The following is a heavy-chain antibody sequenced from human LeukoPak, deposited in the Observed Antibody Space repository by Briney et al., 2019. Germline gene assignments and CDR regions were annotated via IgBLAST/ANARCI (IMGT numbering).Heavy chain of an antibody. CDR3: ARGFGGSSTSYAYPFGY. D-gene: IGHD2-2*01. CDR1: GGSISSGGYY. Sequence: SETLSLTCTVSGGSISSGGYYWSWIRQHPGKGLEWVGYIYYSGSTYYNPSIKSRITISVDTSKNQFSLKLSSVTAADTAVYYCARGFGGSSTSYAYPFGYWGQGTLVIVSS. CDR2: IYYSGST. J-gene: IGHJ4*02. V-gene: IGHV4-31*03.